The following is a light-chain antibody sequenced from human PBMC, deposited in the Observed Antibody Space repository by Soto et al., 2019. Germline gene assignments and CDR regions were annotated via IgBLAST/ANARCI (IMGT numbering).Light chain of an antibody. J-gene: IGKJ2*01. CDR2: GAS. V-gene: IGKV3-20*01. Sequence: EIVLTQSPGTLSLSPGQRVTLSCRASQSVSSTYLAWYQQNPGQAPRLLMYGASSRATGIPDGFSGSGSGTDFTLTISRLEPEDFAVYYCQQYDNSLYTFGQGTKLEIK. CDR1: QSVSSTY. CDR3: QQYDNSLYT.